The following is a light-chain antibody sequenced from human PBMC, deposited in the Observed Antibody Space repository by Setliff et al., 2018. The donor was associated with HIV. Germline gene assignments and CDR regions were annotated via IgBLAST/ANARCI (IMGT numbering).Light chain of an antibody. CDR2: EVS. CDR3: SSYTSSNTLV. CDR1: SSDVGGYNS. V-gene: IGLV2-14*01. J-gene: IGLJ1*01. Sequence: QSALTQPASVSGSPGQSITISCTGTSSDVGGYNSDSWYQQHPGKAPKLMIYEVSNRPSGVSNRFSGSKSGNTASLTISGLQAEDEADYYCSSYTSSNTLVFGTGTKVTVL.